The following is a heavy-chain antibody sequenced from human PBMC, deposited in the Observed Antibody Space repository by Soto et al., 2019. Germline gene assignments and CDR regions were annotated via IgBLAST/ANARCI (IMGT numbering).Heavy chain of an antibody. CDR1: GASISVHSYY. V-gene: IGHV4-39*01. Sequence: PSETLSLTCTVSGASISVHSYYWTWIRQPPGKGLEWIGSSYYSGTTYFNPSLKSRATISVDTSKNQFSLRLTSVTAADTAIYYCTRRYNWTDTYFXPWGPGALVTVSS. D-gene: IGHD1-20*01. CDR3: TRRYNWTDTYFXP. J-gene: IGHJ5*02. CDR2: SYYSGTT.